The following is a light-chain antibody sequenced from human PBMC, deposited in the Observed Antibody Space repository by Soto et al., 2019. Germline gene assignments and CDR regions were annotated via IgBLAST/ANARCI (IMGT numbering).Light chain of an antibody. Sequence: EIVMTRTPLSLFVTPGQPASMSCRSSQSLLDSDGRTYFYWYVQKPGQPPQLLIAEVSNRFSGAPDRFSGSGSGTDFTLKISRVEAEDVGLYYCMQSVQIPLTFGGGTKLEI. CDR3: MQSVQIPLT. V-gene: IGKV2D-29*01. CDR2: EVS. CDR1: QSLLDSDGRTY. J-gene: IGKJ4*01.